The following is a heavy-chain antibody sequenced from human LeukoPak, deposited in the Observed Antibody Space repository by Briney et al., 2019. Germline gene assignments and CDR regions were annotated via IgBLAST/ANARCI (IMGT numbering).Heavy chain of an antibody. J-gene: IGHJ4*02. V-gene: IGHV3-21*06. CDR1: GFTFSDCD. D-gene: IGHD6-25*01. CDR2: ISYMGDHR. Sequence: GGSLRLSCTASGFTFSDCDMNWFRQAPGKGLQWVSSISYMGDHRYYADSAKGRFAISRDNAKNSLYLQMDNLRADDTAVYYCGKAFPPLRVAAAGDYWGQGTLVTVSS. CDR3: GKAFPPLRVAAAGDY.